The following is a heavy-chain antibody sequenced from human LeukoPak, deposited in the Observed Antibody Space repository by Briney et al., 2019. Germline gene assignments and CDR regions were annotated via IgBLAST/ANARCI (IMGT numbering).Heavy chain of an antibody. CDR2: IRYDGSNK. CDR1: GFTFSSYG. J-gene: IGHJ4*02. CDR3: AKDLGYCSGGSCY. D-gene: IGHD2-15*01. V-gene: IGHV3-30*02. Sequence: AGGSLRLSCAASGFTFSSYGMHWVRQAPGKGLEWVAFIRYDGSNKYYADSVKGRFTISRDNSKNTLYLQMDSLRAEDTAVYYCAKDLGYCSGGSCYWGQGTLVTVSS.